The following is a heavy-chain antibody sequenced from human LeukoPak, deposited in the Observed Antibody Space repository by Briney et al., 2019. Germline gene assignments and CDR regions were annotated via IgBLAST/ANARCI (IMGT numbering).Heavy chain of an antibody. CDR2: INSDGSST. D-gene: IGHD1-26*01. Sequence: GGSLRLSCAAYGFTFSSYWMHWVRQAPGKGLVWVSRINSDGSSTSYADSVKGRFTISRDNAKNTVYLQMNSLRAEDTAVYYCTRVQSGTPFDYWGEGTLVIVSS. J-gene: IGHJ4*02. CDR1: GFTFSSYW. CDR3: TRVQSGTPFDY. V-gene: IGHV3-74*01.